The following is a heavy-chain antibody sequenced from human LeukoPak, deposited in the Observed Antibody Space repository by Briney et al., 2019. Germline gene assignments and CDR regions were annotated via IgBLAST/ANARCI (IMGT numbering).Heavy chain of an antibody. Sequence: ASVKVSCKASGFTFTSSAMQWVRQARGQRLEWIGWIVVGSGNTNYAQKFQERVTITRDMSTSTAYMELSSLRSEDTAVYYCARGHYGDYDRPFDYWGQGTLVTVSS. CDR2: IVVGSGNT. V-gene: IGHV1-58*02. CDR1: GFTFTSSA. CDR3: ARGHYGDYDRPFDY. J-gene: IGHJ4*02. D-gene: IGHD4-17*01.